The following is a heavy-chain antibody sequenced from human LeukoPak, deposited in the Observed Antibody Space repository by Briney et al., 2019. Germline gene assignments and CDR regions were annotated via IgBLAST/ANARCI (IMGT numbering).Heavy chain of an antibody. D-gene: IGHD6-13*01. J-gene: IGHJ4*02. CDR2: MNPNSGNT. CDR3: ARGRRAAASTDY. V-gene: IGHV1-8*03. Sequence: ASVKVSCKASGYTFTSYDINWVRQATGQGLEWMGWMNPNSGNTGYAQKFQGRVTITRNTSISTAYMELSSLRSEDTAVYYCARGRRAAASTDYWGQGTLVTVSS. CDR1: GYTFTSYD.